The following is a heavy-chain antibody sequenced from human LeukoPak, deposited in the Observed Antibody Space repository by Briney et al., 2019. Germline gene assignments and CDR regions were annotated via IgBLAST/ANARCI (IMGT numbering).Heavy chain of an antibody. CDR1: GFTSSSYA. J-gene: IGHJ4*02. V-gene: IGHV3-30*04. CDR3: GRDRCSSTSCYWSVGIAAACTPDY. D-gene: IGHD2-2*01. CDR2: ISYDGCNK. Sequence: WDPRPSSAASGFTSSSYAIHWVRQTPRQGLEWVAVISYDGCNKYYDDSVKGRFTISRDNANHTLCLQMKGLRAEDTAVYYCGRDRCSSTSCYWSVGIAAACTPDYWGQNPLVTVSS.